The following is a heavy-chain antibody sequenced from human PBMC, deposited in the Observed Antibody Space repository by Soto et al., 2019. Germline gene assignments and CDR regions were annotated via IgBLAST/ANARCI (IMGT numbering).Heavy chain of an antibody. V-gene: IGHV1-46*03. CDR2: INPSGGST. Sequence: QVQLVQSGAEVKKPGASVKVSCKASGYTFTSYYMHWVRQAPGQGLEWMGIINPSGGSTSYAQKFQGRGPMTRDTSKGPGYMELSRLGSEDTAVYYWGRELFDRHGSGSYGFWGGQGTLVTVSS. CDR3: GRELFDRHGSGSYGFW. D-gene: IGHD3-10*01. CDR1: GYTFTSYY. J-gene: IGHJ4*02.